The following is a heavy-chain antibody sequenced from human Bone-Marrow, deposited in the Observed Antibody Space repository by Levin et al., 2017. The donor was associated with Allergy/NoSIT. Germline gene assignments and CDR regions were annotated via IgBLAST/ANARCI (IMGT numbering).Heavy chain of an antibody. J-gene: IGHJ2*01. Sequence: QRGESLKISCVASGFTFGYYGMHWVRQAPGKGLEWVAVISNDANHQKYVDSVKGRLTISRDNSKNTLYLQMTSLRVEDTAVYYCAKDNSGSKLSWYLDLWGRGTLVTVSS. CDR3: AKDNSGSKLSWYLDL. D-gene: IGHD6-19*01. V-gene: IGHV3-30*18. CDR1: GFTFGYYG. CDR2: ISNDANHQ.